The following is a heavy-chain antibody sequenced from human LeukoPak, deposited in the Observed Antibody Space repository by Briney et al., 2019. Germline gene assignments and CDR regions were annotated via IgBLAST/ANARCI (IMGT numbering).Heavy chain of an antibody. CDR1: GFTFSSYE. D-gene: IGHD3-22*01. CDR2: ISYDGSNK. J-gene: IGHJ4*02. V-gene: IGHV3-30*18. CDR3: AKDQGYYDSSGYVLLTN. Sequence: PGGSLRLSCAASGFTFSSYEMNWVRQAPGKGLEWVAVISYDGSNKYYADSVKGRFTISRDNSKNTLYLQMNSLRAEDTAVYYCAKDQGYYDSSGYVLLTNWGQGTLVTVSS.